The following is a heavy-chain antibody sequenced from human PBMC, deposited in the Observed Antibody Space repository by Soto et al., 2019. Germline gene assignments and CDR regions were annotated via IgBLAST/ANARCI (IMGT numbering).Heavy chain of an antibody. CDR3: AKVNGDYYYYGMDV. J-gene: IGHJ6*02. CDR2: ISGSGGST. V-gene: IGHV3-23*01. Sequence: EVQLLESGGGLVQPGGSLRLSCAASGFTFSSYAMSWVRQAPGKGLEWVSSISGSGGSTYYADSVKGRFTISRDNTKNTLYLQRNSLRADDTAGYYCAKVNGDYYYYGMDVWGQGTTVTVSS. D-gene: IGHD2-8*01. CDR1: GFTFSSYA.